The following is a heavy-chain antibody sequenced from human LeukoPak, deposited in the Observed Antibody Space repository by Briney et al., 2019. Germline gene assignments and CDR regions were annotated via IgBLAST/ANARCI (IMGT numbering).Heavy chain of an antibody. CDR1: KFTFSSYP. J-gene: IGHJ4*02. Sequence: GGSLGLSCAASKFTFSSYPMHWVRQAPGKGLEWVAVIANDGRDKHCADSVKGRFTISRDNSKNTLYLQINSLRAEDTAVYYCARDRTAAAADYYFDYWGQGTLVTVSS. V-gene: IGHV3-30-3*01. D-gene: IGHD6-13*01. CDR3: ARDRTAAAADYYFDY. CDR2: IANDGRDK.